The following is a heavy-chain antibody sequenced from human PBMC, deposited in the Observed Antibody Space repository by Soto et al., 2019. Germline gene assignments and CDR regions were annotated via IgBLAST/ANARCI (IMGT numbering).Heavy chain of an antibody. Sequence: PGGSLRPSSEGSGFTFGSYAISWVRQAPGEGLEWFSVIYSGGSTYYADSVKGRFTISRDNSKNTLYLQMNSLRAEDTAVYYCAREKRYYDFWSGYDAFDIWGQGTMVTVSS. CDR3: AREKRYYDFWSGYDAFDI. CDR2: IYSGGST. J-gene: IGHJ3*02. CDR1: GFTFGSYA. V-gene: IGHV3-66*01. D-gene: IGHD3-3*01.